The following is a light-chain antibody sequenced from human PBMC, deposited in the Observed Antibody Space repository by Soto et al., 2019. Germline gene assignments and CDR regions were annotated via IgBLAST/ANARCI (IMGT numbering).Light chain of an antibody. J-gene: IGKJ1*01. CDR2: AAS. Sequence: AVQMTQSPSSVSASVGDRVTITCRASQDVGSVLGWYQQKPGQAPKILIYAASTLESGVPMRFSGSRSGTEFTLSITNLQPEDFGTYYCLQDSNFIWTFGLGNKVDI. CDR3: LQDSNFIWT. V-gene: IGKV1-6*01. CDR1: QDVGSV.